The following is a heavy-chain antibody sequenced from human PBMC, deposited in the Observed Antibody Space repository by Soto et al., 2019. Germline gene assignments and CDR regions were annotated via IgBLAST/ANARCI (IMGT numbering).Heavy chain of an antibody. J-gene: IGHJ6*02. D-gene: IGHD1-20*01. CDR3: ARRGKGITGTTDYYYYGMDV. V-gene: IGHV5-10-1*01. CDR1: GYSFTSYW. Sequence: PGESLKISCKGSGYSFTSYWISWVRQMPGKGLEWMGRIDPSDSYTNYSPSFQGHVTISADKSISTAYLQWSSLKASDTAMYYCARRGKGITGTTDYYYYGMDVWGQGTTVTVS. CDR2: IDPSDSYT.